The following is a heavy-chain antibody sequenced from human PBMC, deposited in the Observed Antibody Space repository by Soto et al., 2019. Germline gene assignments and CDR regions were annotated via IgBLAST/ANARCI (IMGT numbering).Heavy chain of an antibody. Sequence: EVQLLESGGGLVQPGGSLRLSCAASGFTFSSYAMSWVRQAPGKGLEWVSAISGSGGSTYYADSVKGRFTISRDNSKNTLYLQMNRLRAEDTAVYYCATAAHPNYYYGMDVWGQGTTVTVSS. CDR1: GFTFSSYA. CDR3: ATAAHPNYYYGMDV. V-gene: IGHV3-23*01. CDR2: ISGSGGST. D-gene: IGHD6-6*01. J-gene: IGHJ6*02.